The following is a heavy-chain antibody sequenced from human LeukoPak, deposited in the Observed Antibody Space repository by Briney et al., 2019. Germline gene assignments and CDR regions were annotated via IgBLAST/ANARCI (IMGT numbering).Heavy chain of an antibody. J-gene: IGHJ4*02. Sequence: PGGSLRLSCAASGFTFTAFAMGWVRQPPGKGLEWVSGISDSGGSKYYADSVKGRFTISRDDSKNTLYLQMNSLRAEDTALHYCAPADFWGGYYLVWGQGTLVTVSS. V-gene: IGHV3-23*01. CDR1: GFTFTAFA. CDR2: ISDSGGSK. D-gene: IGHD3-3*01. CDR3: APADFWGGYYLV.